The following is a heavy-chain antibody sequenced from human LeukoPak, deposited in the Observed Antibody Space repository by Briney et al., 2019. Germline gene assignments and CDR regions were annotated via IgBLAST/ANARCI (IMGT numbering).Heavy chain of an antibody. CDR1: SGSISSYY. V-gene: IGHV4-59*12. Sequence: SETLSLTCTVSSGSISSYYWSWIRQPPGKGLEWIGYIHYSGSTNYNPSLKSRVTISVDTSKNQFSLKLSSVTAADTAVYYCARNYYYDSSGYNDAFDIWGQGTMVTVSS. CDR2: IHYSGST. D-gene: IGHD3-22*01. J-gene: IGHJ3*02. CDR3: ARNYYYDSSGYNDAFDI.